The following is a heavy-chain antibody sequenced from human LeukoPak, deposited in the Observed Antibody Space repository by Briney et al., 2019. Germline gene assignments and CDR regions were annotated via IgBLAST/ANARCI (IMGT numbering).Heavy chain of an antibody. D-gene: IGHD5-18*01. J-gene: IGHJ4*02. CDR2: ISSSSSPI. V-gene: IGHV3-48*01. CDR3: ARDRYGYFAPDY. CDR1: GLTFRNYA. Sequence: PGGSLRLSCAASGLTFRNYAMSWVRQAPGKGLEWVSYISSSSSPIYFADSVKGRFTISRDNAKNSLYLQMNSLRAEDTAVYYCARDRYGYFAPDYWGQGTLVTVSS.